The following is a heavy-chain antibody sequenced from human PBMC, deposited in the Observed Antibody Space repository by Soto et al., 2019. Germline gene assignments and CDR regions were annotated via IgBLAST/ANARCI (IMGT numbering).Heavy chain of an antibody. D-gene: IGHD6-19*01. CDR2: VSHDGRNT. V-gene: IGHV3-30*18. CDR3: AKGGRQWLVTSDFNY. Sequence: VQLVESGGGVVQPGRSLRLSCAASGFTFSDYAMQWVRQAPGKGLEWVAVVSHDGRNTHYADSVKGRFTISRDGSKNTVSLEMTSLRAEDTAVYYCAKGGRQWLVTSDFNYWGQGALVTVSS. CDR1: GFTFSDYA. J-gene: IGHJ4*02.